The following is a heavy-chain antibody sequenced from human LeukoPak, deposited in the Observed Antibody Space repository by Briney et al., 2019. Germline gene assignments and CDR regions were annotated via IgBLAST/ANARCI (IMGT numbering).Heavy chain of an antibody. CDR2: ISGSGGST. D-gene: IGHD3-16*02. CDR1: GFTFSSDA. J-gene: IGHJ4*02. Sequence: GGSLRLSCAASGFTFSSDAMSWVRQAPGKGLEWVSAISGSGGSTYYADSVKGRFTISRDNSKNTLYLQMNSLRAEDTAVYYCAKDSVWGSYRPTQIDYWGQGTLVTVSS. CDR3: AKDSVWGSYRPTQIDY. V-gene: IGHV3-23*01.